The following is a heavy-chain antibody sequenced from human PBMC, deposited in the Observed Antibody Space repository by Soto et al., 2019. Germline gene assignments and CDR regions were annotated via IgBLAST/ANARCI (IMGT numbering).Heavy chain of an antibody. CDR1: GFTLSAYW. J-gene: IGHJ3*02. Sequence: EVPLEESGGDVVQPGGSLRLSCAASGFTLSAYWMTWVRQAPGKGLEWVANINRDGSKKSYLDSVSGRFTISRDNVGNSLYHQMDSLRADDTALYYCARDVSPGSSSLYLDAFDIWGQGTMVTVSS. CDR3: ARDVSPGSSSLYLDAFDI. CDR2: INRDGSKK. V-gene: IGHV3-7*05. D-gene: IGHD6-13*01.